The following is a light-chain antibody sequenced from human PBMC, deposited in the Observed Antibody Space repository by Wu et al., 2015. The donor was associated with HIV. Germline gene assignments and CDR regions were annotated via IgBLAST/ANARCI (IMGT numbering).Light chain of an antibody. CDR1: QSVRVNY. CDR3: QQYGSSST. CDR2: GAS. J-gene: IGKJ3*01. V-gene: IGKV3-20*01. Sequence: EIVLTQSPGTLSLSPGERATPSCRASQSVRVNYLAWYQQKPGQAPRVLIYGASSRATGIPDRFSGRGSGTDFTLTISRLEPEDFAVYYCQQYGSSSTFGPGTKVDIK.